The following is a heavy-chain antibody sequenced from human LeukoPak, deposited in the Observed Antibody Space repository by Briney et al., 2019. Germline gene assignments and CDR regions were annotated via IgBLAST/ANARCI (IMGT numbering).Heavy chain of an antibody. D-gene: IGHD5-18*01. J-gene: IGHJ4*02. V-gene: IGHV3-48*01. CDR3: AKDQLWPTTFDY. CDR2: ISGSSGII. Sequence: GGSLRLSCAASGFTFNTYTMNWVRQAPGKGLEWVSYISGSSGIIDYADSVRGRFTISRDNAKNSLYLQMNSLRAEDTAVYYCAKDQLWPTTFDYWGQGTLVTVSS. CDR1: GFTFNTYT.